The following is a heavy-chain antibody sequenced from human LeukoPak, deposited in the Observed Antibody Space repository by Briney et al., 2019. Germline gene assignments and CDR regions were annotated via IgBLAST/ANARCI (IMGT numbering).Heavy chain of an antibody. CDR2: ILGTGGYT. CDR3: TKLATFGPGRYFDY. V-gene: IGHV3-23*01. CDR1: GFTFGSYG. Sequence: PGGSLRLSCATSGFTFGSYGLGWVRQAPGKGLEWVSVILGTGGYTYYADSVMGRFTISRDSSKNTLYLQMNSLRVEDTALYYCTKLATFGPGRYFDYWGQGTLVTVSA. D-gene: IGHD3-16*01. J-gene: IGHJ4*02.